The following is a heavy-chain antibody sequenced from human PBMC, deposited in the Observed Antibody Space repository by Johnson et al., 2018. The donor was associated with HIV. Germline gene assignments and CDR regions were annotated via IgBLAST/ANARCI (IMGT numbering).Heavy chain of an antibody. CDR1: GFTFSSYA. Sequence: QEQLVESGGGVVQPGTSLRLSCAASGFTFSSYAMHWVRQAPGKGLAWVAVISYDGSNKYYADSVKGRFTISKDNSKNTLSLQINSLRAEDTAVYYCARDAVQWLDDAFDIWGQGTMVTVSS. CDR3: ARDAVQWLDDAFDI. V-gene: IGHV3-30-3*01. J-gene: IGHJ3*02. D-gene: IGHD6-19*01. CDR2: ISYDGSNK.